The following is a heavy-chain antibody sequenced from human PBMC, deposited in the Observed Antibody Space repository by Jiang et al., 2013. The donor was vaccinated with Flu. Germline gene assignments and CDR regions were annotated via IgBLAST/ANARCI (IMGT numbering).Heavy chain of an antibody. CDR2: INPSGGYT. CDR1: GYTFGSYY. D-gene: IGHD5-12*01. Sequence: SGAEVKKPGASVKVSCKASGYTFGSYYMNWVRQAPGQGLEWMGIINPSGGYTSYAQKFQGRVTMTRDTSTSTVYMELSSLRSEDTAIYYCARDGLGYEYWGQGTLVTVSS. V-gene: IGHV1-46*01. J-gene: IGHJ4*02. CDR3: ARDGLGYEY.